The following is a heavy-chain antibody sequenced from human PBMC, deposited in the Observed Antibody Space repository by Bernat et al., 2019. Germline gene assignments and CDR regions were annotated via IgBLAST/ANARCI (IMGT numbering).Heavy chain of an antibody. Sequence: QLQLQESGPGLVKPSETLSLTCTVSGGSISSSSYYWGWIRQPPGKGLEWIGSIYYSGSTYYNPSLKSRVTISVDTSKNQFSLKLSSVTAADTAVYYCARDAVPHYYDSSGPRVGAFDIWGQGTMVTVSS. CDR2: IYYSGST. CDR1: GGSISSSSYY. D-gene: IGHD3-22*01. CDR3: ARDAVPHYYDSSGPRVGAFDI. V-gene: IGHV4-39*02. J-gene: IGHJ3*02.